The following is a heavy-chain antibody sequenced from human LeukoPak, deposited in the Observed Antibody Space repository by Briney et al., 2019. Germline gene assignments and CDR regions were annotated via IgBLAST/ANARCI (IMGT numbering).Heavy chain of an antibody. CDR2: ISSSGSTI. CDR3: ARDRPNILTGYYDVGGFDY. D-gene: IGHD3-9*01. J-gene: IGHJ4*02. V-gene: IGHV3-48*03. Sequence: GGSLRLSCAASGFTFSSYEMNWFRQAPGEGLEGVSYISSSGSTIYYAVSVKGRFTISRDNAKNSLYLQMNSLRAEDTAVYYCARDRPNILTGYYDVGGFDYWGQGTLVTVSS. CDR1: GFTFSSYE.